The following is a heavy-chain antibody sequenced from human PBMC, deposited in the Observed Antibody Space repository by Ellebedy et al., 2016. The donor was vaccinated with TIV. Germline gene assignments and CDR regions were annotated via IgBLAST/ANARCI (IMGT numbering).Heavy chain of an antibody. J-gene: IGHJ4*02. V-gene: IGHV3-7*01. D-gene: IGHD3-22*01. CDR1: GFTFSSYA. CDR2: IKQDGSEK. CDR3: ARDRHIYYDSSGYDY. Sequence: GESLKISXAASGFTFSSYAMSWVRQAPGKGLEWVANIKQDGSEKYYVDSVKGRFTISRDNAKNSLYLQMNSLRAEDTAVYYCARDRHIYYDSSGYDYWGQGTLVTVSS.